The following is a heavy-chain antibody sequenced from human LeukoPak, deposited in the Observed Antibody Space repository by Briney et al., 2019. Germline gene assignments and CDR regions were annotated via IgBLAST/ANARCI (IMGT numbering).Heavy chain of an antibody. J-gene: IGHJ4*02. CDR2: IKQDGIKK. D-gene: IGHD4-17*01. Sequence: GGSLRLSCAASGFTFSSYWMSWVRQAPGKGLEWVANIKQDGIKKNYLDSVKGRFTISRDNAENSLYLQMNSLRAEDTAVYYCVGEGPDDGDYGDYWGQGTLVTVSS. V-gene: IGHV3-7*01. CDR1: GFTFSSYW. CDR3: VGEGPDDGDYGDY.